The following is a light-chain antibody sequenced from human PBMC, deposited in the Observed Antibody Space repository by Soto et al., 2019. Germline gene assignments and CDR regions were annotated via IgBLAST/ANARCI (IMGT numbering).Light chain of an antibody. J-gene: IGKJ1*01. Sequence: DIQMTQSPSSLSASVGDRVTITCRASQSISSYLNWYQQKPGKAPKLLIYEASSLQSGVPSRFSGSGSGTDFTLTVSSLQPDDFANYYCQKSDTTPWKFGQGTRVEMK. V-gene: IGKV1-39*01. CDR1: QSISSY. CDR2: EAS. CDR3: QKSDTTPWK.